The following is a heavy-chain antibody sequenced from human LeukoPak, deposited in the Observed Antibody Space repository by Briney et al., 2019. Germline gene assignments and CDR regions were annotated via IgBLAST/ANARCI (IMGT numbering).Heavy chain of an antibody. D-gene: IGHD6-13*01. CDR1: GGSISSYY. Sequence: SETLSLTCSISGGSISSYYWSWIRQPAGKGLEWIGRIYTSGSTNYNPSLKSRVTMSVDTSKNQFSLKLSSVTAADTAVYYCAREDSRVSGIAAAGGLYYYYYYMDVWGKGTTVTISS. CDR3: AREDSRVSGIAAAGGLYYYYYYMDV. CDR2: IYTSGST. J-gene: IGHJ6*03. V-gene: IGHV4-4*07.